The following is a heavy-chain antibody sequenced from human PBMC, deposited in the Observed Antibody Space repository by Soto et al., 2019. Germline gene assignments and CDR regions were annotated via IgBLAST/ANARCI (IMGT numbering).Heavy chain of an antibody. CDR2: INPNSGGT. CDR1: VYTVTSYY. CDR3: ESDTSRGSGSSAFDI. D-gene: IGHD3-10*01. V-gene: IGHV1-2*04. J-gene: IGHJ3*02. Sequence: SVKIPCNTPVYTVTSYYMHWVRQAPGQGLEWMGWINPNSGGTNYAQKFQGWVTMTRDTSISTAYMDLSRLRSDDTAVYYCESDTSRGSGSSAFDIWGQGTMVTVSS.